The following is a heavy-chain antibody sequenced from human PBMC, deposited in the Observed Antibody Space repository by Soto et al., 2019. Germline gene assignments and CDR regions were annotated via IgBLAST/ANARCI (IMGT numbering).Heavy chain of an antibody. V-gene: IGHV5-10-1*01. CDR3: ARLSDY. CDR1: GYSFPTYW. Sequence: GESLKISCRASGYSFPTYWISWVRQMPGKGLEWMGRIDPSDSKTYYSPSFQGHVTISADKSTSTAYLQLNNLKASDTAMYYCARLSDYWGQGTQVTVSS. CDR2: IDPSDSKT. J-gene: IGHJ4*02.